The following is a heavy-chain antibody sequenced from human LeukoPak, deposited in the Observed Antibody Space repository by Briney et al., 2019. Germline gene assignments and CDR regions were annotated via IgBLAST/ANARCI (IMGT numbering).Heavy chain of an antibody. CDR2: ISPYNGDR. V-gene: IGHV1-18*01. Sequence: ASVKVSCKASGYTFTSYAITWVRQAPGQGPEWMGWISPYNGDRRDALKFQDRVTMTTDTSTTTAYMEPRSLRSDDTAVYYCARLRLGELSLGFDPWGQGTLVTVSS. D-gene: IGHD3-16*02. CDR3: ARLRLGELSLGFDP. J-gene: IGHJ5*02. CDR1: GYTFTSYA.